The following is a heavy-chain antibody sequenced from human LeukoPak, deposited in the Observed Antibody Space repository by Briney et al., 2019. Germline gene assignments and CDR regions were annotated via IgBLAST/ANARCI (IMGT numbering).Heavy chain of an antibody. V-gene: IGHV3-74*01. D-gene: IGHD3-10*01. CDR3: ARGGGGGSGSYYNAHDY. Sequence: GGSLRLSCAASGFTFSSYGMHWVRQAPGKGLVWVSRINSDGSSTSYADSVKGRFTISRDNAKNTLYLQMNSLRAEDTAVYYCARGGGGGSGSYYNAHDYWGQGTLVTVSS. J-gene: IGHJ4*02. CDR2: INSDGSST. CDR1: GFTFSSYG.